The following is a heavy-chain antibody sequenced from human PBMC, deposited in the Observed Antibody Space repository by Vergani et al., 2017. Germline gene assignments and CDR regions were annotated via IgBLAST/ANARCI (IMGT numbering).Heavy chain of an antibody. CDR2: IYTSGST. CDR3: ARLWSSKANAFDI. V-gene: IGHV4-61*02. J-gene: IGHJ3*02. D-gene: IGHD6-13*01. Sequence: QVQLQESGPGLVKPSQTLSLTCTVSGGSISSGSYYWSWIRQPAGKGLEWIGRIYTSGSTNYNPSLKSRVTISVDTSKNQFSLKLSSVTAADTAVYYCARLWSSKANAFDIWGQGTMVTVSS. CDR1: GGSISSGSYY.